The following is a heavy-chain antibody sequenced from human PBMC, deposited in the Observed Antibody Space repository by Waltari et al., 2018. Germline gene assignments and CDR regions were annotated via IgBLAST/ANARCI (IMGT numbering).Heavy chain of an antibody. CDR1: GFTFDDYA. J-gene: IGHJ4*02. V-gene: IGHV4-30-4*07. Sequence: VQLVESGGGLVQPGRSLRLSCAASGFTFDDYAMHWVRQAPGKGLEWIGYIHYSGNTYYNPSLRSRVTISVDTSKNQFSLNLRSVTAADTAVYYCARRVVTTGGVDYWGQGTLVTVSS. CDR2: IHYSGNT. D-gene: IGHD2-21*02. CDR3: ARRVVTTGGVDY.